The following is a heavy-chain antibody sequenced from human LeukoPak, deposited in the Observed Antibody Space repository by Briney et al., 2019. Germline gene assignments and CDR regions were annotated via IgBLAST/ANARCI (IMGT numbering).Heavy chain of an antibody. D-gene: IGHD3-10*01. V-gene: IGHV3-30-3*01. CDR2: ISYDGTNK. CDR3: ARDKYYYGSGSYYNVRGTLDY. Sequence: GGSLRLSCAASGFTFSSYAMHWVRQAPGKGLGWVAVISYDGTNKYYADSLQGRFTISRDNSKNTLFLQMNSLRAEDTAVYYCARDKYYYGSGSYYNVRGTLDYWGQGTLVTVSS. CDR1: GFTFSSYA. J-gene: IGHJ4*02.